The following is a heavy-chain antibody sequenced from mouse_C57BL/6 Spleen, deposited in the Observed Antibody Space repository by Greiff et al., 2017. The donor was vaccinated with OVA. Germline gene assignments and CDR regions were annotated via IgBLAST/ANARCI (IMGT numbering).Heavy chain of an antibody. V-gene: IGHV1-50*01. Sequence: QSHLQRLGAELLKLGAQGRRSAKPSANTLPSYWMQGEKRRPEQGLGGTGGIDPSDSYTNYNQKFKGKATLTVDTSSSTAYMQLSSLTSEDSAVYYCARSGETAQATWGMDYWGQGTSVTVSS. CDR1: ANTLPSYW. CDR3: ARSGETAQATWGMDY. D-gene: IGHD3-2*02. CDR2: IDPSDSYT. J-gene: IGHJ4*01.